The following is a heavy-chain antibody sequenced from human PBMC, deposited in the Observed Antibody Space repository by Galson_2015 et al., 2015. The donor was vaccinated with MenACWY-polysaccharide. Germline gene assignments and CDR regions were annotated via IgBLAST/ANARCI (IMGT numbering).Heavy chain of an antibody. CDR3: ARPWAQFSFFDS. V-gene: IGHV4-39*01. D-gene: IGHD1-26*01. CDR1: GGSISSSSYY. J-gene: IGHJ4*02. Sequence: SETLSLTCTVSGGSISSSSYYWGWIRQPPGKGLEWIGTIYIYYGGGTYYNPSLKSRATISVDTSKNQFSLKLSSVTAADTAAYYCARPWAQFSFFDSWGQGTLVTVSS. CDR2: IYIYYGGGT.